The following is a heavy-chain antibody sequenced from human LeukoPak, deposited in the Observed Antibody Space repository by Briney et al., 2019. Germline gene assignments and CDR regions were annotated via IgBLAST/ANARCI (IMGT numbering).Heavy chain of an antibody. J-gene: IGHJ6*02. CDR3: ARETCSSTSCYEYYYYGMDV. CDR1: GYTFTSYG. V-gene: IGHV1-18*01. D-gene: IGHD2-2*01. CDR2: ISAYNGNT. Sequence: ASVKVSCKASGYTFTSYGISWVRQAPGQGLERMGWISAYNGNTNYAQKLQGRVTMTTDTSTSTAYMELRSLRSDDTAVYYCARETCSSTSCYEYYYYGMDVWGQGTTVTVSS.